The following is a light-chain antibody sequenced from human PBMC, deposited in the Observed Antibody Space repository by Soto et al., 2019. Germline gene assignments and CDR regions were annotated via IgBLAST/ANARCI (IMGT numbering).Light chain of an antibody. Sequence: QSALTQPASVSGSPGQSITISCTGTSSDVGGYNYVSWYQQHPDKAPKLIIYEVTHRPSWVSYRFSGSKSGNTASLTISGLQAEDEADYYCNSYTSRRTWVFGGGTKVTVL. CDR3: NSYTSRRTWV. V-gene: IGLV2-14*01. J-gene: IGLJ3*02. CDR1: SSDVGGYNY. CDR2: EVT.